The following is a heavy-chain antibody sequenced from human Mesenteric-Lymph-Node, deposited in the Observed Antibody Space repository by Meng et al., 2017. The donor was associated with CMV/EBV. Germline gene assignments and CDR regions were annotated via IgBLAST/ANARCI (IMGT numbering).Heavy chain of an antibody. CDR2: ATHSGTT. CDR3: ARDRESGPYFDPLYP. Sequence: GSRRLSCTVSGGSFSAYYWSWLRQPPGKGLEWIGAATHSGTTDYHPSFRSRLTISIDVSKNQFSLNLTSLTAADTAVYYCARDRESGPYFDPLYPWGPCPLLPLSS. J-gene: IGHJ5*02. D-gene: IGHD3-10*01. V-gene: IGHV4-34*01. CDR1: GGSFSAYY.